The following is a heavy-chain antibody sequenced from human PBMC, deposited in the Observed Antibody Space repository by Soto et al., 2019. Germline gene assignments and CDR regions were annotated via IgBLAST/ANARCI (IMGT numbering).Heavy chain of an antibody. J-gene: IGHJ4*02. CDR2: IYYSGTT. V-gene: IGHV4-59*01. CDR3: ARYRFFFSRGGYYPKVFAY. D-gene: IGHD6-19*01. CDR1: GGSINNYY. Sequence: PSETLSLTCTVSGGSINNYYWSWVRRPPGKGLEWIGYIYYSGTTNYNPSLKSRVTISVDTSKNQFSLQLRSVTAADTAIYYCARYRFFFSRGGYYPKVFAYGARGPLDTVSS.